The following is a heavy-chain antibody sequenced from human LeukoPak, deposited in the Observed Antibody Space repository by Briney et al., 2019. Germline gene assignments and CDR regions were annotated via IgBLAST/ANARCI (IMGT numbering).Heavy chain of an antibody. CDR2: IYYSGST. D-gene: IGHD3-10*01. CDR1: GGSLSSYY. Sequence: SETLSLTCTVSGGSLSSYYWSWIRQPPGKGLEWIGYIYYSGSTYYNPSLKSRVTISVDTSKNQFSLKLSSVTAADTAVYYCARNQYHYYGSGSYSPNWFDPWGQGTLVTVSS. J-gene: IGHJ5*02. V-gene: IGHV4-59*12. CDR3: ARNQYHYYGSGSYSPNWFDP.